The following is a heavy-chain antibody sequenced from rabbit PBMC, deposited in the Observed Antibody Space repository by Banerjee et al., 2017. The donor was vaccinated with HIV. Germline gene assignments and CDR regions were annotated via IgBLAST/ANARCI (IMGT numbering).Heavy chain of an antibody. Sequence: QSLEESGGDLVKPGASLTLTCTASGFSFSSSYWICWVRQALGKGLEWIACIYTSSGSTWYASWVNGRFTISKTSSTTVTLQMTSLTAADTATYFCARGNNGGYILNLWGQGTLVTVS. D-gene: IGHD1-1*01. J-gene: IGHJ4*01. V-gene: IGHV1S40*01. CDR2: IYTSSGST. CDR3: ARGNNGGYILNL. CDR1: GFSFSSSYW.